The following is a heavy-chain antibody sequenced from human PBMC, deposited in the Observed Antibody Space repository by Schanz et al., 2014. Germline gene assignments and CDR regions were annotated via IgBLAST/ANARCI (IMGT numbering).Heavy chain of an antibody. J-gene: IGHJ3*02. Sequence: QVQLQQWGAGLLKPSETLSLTCAVYGGPFSSNYWSWIRQPPGKGLEWIGEINQSGTANYNPSLKRRVTMSVDTSKNQIPMKLGSVPAADTAVYYCARGTRERLLLRSWQFAFDIWGQGTMVTVSS. CDR1: GGPFSSNY. V-gene: IGHV4-34*02. CDR2: INQSGTA. CDR3: ARGTRERLLLRSWQFAFDI. D-gene: IGHD3-22*01.